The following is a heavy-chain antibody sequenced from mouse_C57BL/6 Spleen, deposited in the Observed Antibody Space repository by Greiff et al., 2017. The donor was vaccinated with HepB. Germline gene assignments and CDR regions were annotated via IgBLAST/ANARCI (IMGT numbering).Heavy chain of an antibody. D-gene: IGHD4-1*01. V-gene: IGHV1-82*01. CDR3: ARDWELWYFDV. Sequence: VQLQQSGPELVKPGASVKISCKASGYAFSSSWMNWVKQRPGKGLEWIGRIYPGDGDTNYNGKFKGKATLTADKSSSTAYMQLSSLTSGDSAVYFCARDWELWYFDVWGPGTTVTVSS. CDR2: IYPGDGDT. CDR1: GYAFSSSW. J-gene: IGHJ1*01.